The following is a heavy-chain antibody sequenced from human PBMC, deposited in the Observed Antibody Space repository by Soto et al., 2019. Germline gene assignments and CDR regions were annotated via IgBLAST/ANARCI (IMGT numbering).Heavy chain of an antibody. CDR2: IRPDGSET. V-gene: IGHV3-7*03. CDR3: AGWGGHDYNY. CDR1: GFTFTDFY. J-gene: IGHJ4*02. Sequence: DVQLVQSGGGLVQPGGSLRLSCVGSGFTFTDFYINWVRQAPGKGLEWVANIRPDGSETNYVESVKGRFTTSRDNAKNSLFLQMNSLRADDTAVYYCAGWGGHDYNYWGQGILVTVSS. D-gene: IGHD4-4*01.